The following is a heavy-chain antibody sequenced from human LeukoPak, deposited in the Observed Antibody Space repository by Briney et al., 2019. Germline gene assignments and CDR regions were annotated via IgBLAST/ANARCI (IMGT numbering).Heavy chain of an antibody. CDR2: INTNTGNP. D-gene: IGHD3-3*01. J-gene: IGHJ3*02. V-gene: IGHV7-4-1*02. Sequence: ASVKVSCKASGYTFTSYAMNWVRQAPGQGLEWMGWINTNTGNPTYAQGFTGRFVFSLDTSVSTAYLQISSLKAEDTAVYYCARVPNTIFGVGTDAFDIWGQGTLVTVSS. CDR3: ARVPNTIFGVGTDAFDI. CDR1: GYTFTSYA.